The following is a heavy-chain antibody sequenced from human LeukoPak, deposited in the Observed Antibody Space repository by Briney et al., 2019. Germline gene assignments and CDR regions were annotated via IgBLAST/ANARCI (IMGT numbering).Heavy chain of an antibody. CDR3: ARGGPTVTYFDY. V-gene: IGHV4-59*01. CDR2: IYYSGST. Sequence: SETLSLTCTVSGGSISSYYWSWIRQPPGKGLEWIGYIYYSGSTNYNRSLKSRVTISVDTSKNQFSLKLSSVTAADTAVYYCARGGPTVTYFDYWGQGTLVTVSS. D-gene: IGHD4-17*01. CDR1: GGSISSYY. J-gene: IGHJ4*02.